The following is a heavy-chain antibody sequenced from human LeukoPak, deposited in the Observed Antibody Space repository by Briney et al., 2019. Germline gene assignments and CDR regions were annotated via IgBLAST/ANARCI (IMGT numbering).Heavy chain of an antibody. V-gene: IGHV4-4*02. J-gene: IGHJ4*02. D-gene: IGHD5-12*01. CDR3: ARAPRGLRLRYFDY. CDR1: GGSISSSNW. CDR2: IYRSGST. Sequence: PSGTLSLTCAVSGGSISSSNWWSWVRQPPGKGLEWIGEIYRSGSTNYNPSLKSRVTISVDTSKNQFSLKLSSVTAADTAVYYCARAPRGLRLRYFDYWGQGTLVTVSS.